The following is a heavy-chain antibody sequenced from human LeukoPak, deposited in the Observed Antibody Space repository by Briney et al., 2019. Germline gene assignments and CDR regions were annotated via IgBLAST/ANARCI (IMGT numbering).Heavy chain of an antibody. Sequence: SETLSLTCTVSGGSVTTDYWSWIRRSPGKGLEWIGSMDYTGETYYSPSLQSRVTISGDRPRNQFSLNLHSMTAADTAVYYCVKSGTLLREGFNYWGQRTLVTVSS. CDR3: VKSGTLLREGFNY. J-gene: IGHJ4*02. CDR1: GGSVTTDY. D-gene: IGHD1-1*01. V-gene: IGHV4-59*05. CDR2: MDYTGET.